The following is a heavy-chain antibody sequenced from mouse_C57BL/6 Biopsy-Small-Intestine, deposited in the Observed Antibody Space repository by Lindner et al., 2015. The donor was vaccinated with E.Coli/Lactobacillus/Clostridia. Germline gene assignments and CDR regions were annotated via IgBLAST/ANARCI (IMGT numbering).Heavy chain of an antibody. V-gene: IGHV3-1*01. CDR1: GYSITSGYD. Sequence: VQLQESGPGMVKPSQSLSLTCTVTGYSITSGYDWHWIRHFPGNKLEWMGYISYSGSTNYKPSLKSRISITHDTSKKHFFLKLNSVTTEDTATYYCARGGYYGSSYGYYFDYWGQGTTLTVSS. D-gene: IGHD1-1*01. CDR3: ARGGYYGSSYGYYFDY. CDR2: ISYSGST. J-gene: IGHJ2*01.